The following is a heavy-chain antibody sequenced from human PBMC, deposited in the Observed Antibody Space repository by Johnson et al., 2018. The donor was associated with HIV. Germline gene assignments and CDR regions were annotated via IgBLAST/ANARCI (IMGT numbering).Heavy chain of an antibody. CDR3: ARDVTKDAFDI. D-gene: IGHD4-17*01. CDR2: ISSSGSTI. Sequence: VQLVESGGGVVQPGRSLRLSCAASGFTFSSYAMHWVRQAPGKGLEWVSYISSSGSTINYADSVKGRFTISRDSSKNTLYLQMNSLRAEDTAVYYCARDVTKDAFDIWGQGKMVTVSS. CDR1: GFTFSSYA. V-gene: IGHV3-48*01. J-gene: IGHJ3*02.